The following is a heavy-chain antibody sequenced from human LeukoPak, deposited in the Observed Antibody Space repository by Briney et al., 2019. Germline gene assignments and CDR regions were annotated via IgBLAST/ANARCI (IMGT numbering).Heavy chain of an antibody. CDR1: GFTFSSYW. V-gene: IGHV3-7*01. CDR2: IKQDGSEK. CDR3: AREAPLSDTETPLLWFGELSWYGLPFDY. Sequence: PGGSLRLSCAASGFTFSSYWMSWVRQAPGKGLEWVANIKQDGSEKYYVDSVKGRFTISRDNAKNSLYLQMNSLRAEDTAVYYCAREAPLSDTETPLLWFGELSWYGLPFDYWGQGTLVTVSS. D-gene: IGHD3-10*01. J-gene: IGHJ4*02.